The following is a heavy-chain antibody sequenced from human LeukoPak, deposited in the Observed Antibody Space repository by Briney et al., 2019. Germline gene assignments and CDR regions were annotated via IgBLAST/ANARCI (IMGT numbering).Heavy chain of an antibody. Sequence: PGGSLRLSCAASGFTFSSYSMNWVRQAPGKGLEWVSYISSSSTIYYADSVKGRFTISRDNAKNSLYLQMNSLRAEDTAVYYCASPDSSGWLGGYWGQGTLVTVSS. D-gene: IGHD6-19*01. J-gene: IGHJ4*02. CDR2: ISSSSTI. CDR1: GFTFSSYS. CDR3: ASPDSSGWLGGY. V-gene: IGHV3-48*04.